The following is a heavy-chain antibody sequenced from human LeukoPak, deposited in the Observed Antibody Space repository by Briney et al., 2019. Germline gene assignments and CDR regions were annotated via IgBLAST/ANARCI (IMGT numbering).Heavy chain of an antibody. CDR2: IKYDGSEN. Sequence: GGSLRLSCVASGFTFRSYWMTWVRQAPGKGLEWVANIKYDGSENHYVDSVKGRFTISRDNAKNSLYLQMNSLRAEDTGVYYCARDWDATGYWGQGTLVTVSS. V-gene: IGHV3-7*01. D-gene: IGHD1-26*01. J-gene: IGHJ4*02. CDR1: GFTFRSYW. CDR3: ARDWDATGY.